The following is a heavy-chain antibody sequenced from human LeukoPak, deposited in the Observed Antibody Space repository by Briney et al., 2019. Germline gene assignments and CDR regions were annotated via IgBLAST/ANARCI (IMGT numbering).Heavy chain of an antibody. J-gene: IGHJ3*02. CDR3: ARVPYGSGRFGAFDI. CDR2: IYSGGST. Sequence: PGGSLRLSCAASGFTVSSNYMSWVRQAPGKGLEWVSVIYSGGSTYYADSVKGRFTISRDNAKNSLYLQMNSLRAEDTAVYYCARVPYGSGRFGAFDIWGQGTMDTVSS. CDR1: GFTVSSNY. D-gene: IGHD3-10*01. V-gene: IGHV3-53*01.